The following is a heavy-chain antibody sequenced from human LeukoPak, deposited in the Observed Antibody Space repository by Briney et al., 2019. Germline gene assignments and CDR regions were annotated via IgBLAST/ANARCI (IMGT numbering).Heavy chain of an antibody. V-gene: IGHV1-18*01. CDR2: ISAYNGNT. J-gene: IGHJ4*02. D-gene: IGHD2-2*01. CDR1: GYTFTSYG. Sequence: GASVKVSCKASGYTFTSYGISWVRQAPGHGLEWMGWISAYNGNTNYAQKLQGRVTVTTDTSTTTAYLELRSLRSDDTAVYYCARVLGEVTAANLDYWGQGTLVTVSS. CDR3: ARVLGEVTAANLDY.